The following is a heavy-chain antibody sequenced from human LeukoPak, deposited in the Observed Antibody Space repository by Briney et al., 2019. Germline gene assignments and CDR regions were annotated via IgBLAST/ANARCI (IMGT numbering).Heavy chain of an antibody. CDR2: ISSSGSTI. D-gene: IGHD3-9*01. Sequence: GGSLRLSCAASGFTFSSYEMNWVRQAPGKGLEWVSYISSSGSTIYYADSVKGRFTISRDNAKNSLYLQMNSLRAEDTGVYYCATTTPAQYFDWFPPSGPIYGMDVWGQGTTVTVSS. V-gene: IGHV3-48*03. CDR3: ATTTPAQYFDWFPPSGPIYGMDV. CDR1: GFTFSSYE. J-gene: IGHJ6*02.